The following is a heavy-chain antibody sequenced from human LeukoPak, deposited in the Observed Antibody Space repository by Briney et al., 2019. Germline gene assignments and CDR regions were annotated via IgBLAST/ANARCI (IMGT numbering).Heavy chain of an antibody. CDR3: AREGGLNNWYYYMDV. D-gene: IGHD1-20*01. Sequence: PGGSLRLSCAASEFSISTYTMSWVRQAPGRGLEWVSSISYSSTYIYYADSVKGRFTISRDNAKNSGYLLMNSLRAEDTAVYYCAREGGLNNWYYYMDVWGKGAAVTVPS. V-gene: IGHV3-21*01. CDR1: EFSISTYT. J-gene: IGHJ6*03. CDR2: ISYSSTYI.